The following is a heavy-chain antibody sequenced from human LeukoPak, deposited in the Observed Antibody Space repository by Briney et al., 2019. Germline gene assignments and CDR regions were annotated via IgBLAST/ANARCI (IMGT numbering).Heavy chain of an antibody. CDR1: GFTFSSYA. CDR3: ASAALRPILWFGELLALDY. Sequence: GGSLRLSCAASGFTFSSYAMSWVRQAPGKGLGWVSAISGSGGSTYYADSVKGRFTISRDNSKNTLYLQMNSLRAEDTAVYYCASAALRPILWFGELLALDYWGQGTLVTVSS. D-gene: IGHD3-10*01. V-gene: IGHV3-23*01. J-gene: IGHJ4*02. CDR2: ISGSGGST.